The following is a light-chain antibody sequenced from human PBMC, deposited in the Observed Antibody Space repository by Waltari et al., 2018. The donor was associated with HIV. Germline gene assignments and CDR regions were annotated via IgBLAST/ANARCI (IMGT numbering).Light chain of an antibody. V-gene: IGKV3-15*01. J-gene: IGKJ2*01. CDR2: GAS. CDR3: QQYGNWYT. Sequence: EIVMTQSPVTPSVSPGERATLSCRASQSVRSNLAWYQQKPGQAPRLLIYGASTRATGIPARFSGSGSGTEFTLTISSLQSEDFAVYYCQQYGNWYTFGQGTKLEIK. CDR1: QSVRSN.